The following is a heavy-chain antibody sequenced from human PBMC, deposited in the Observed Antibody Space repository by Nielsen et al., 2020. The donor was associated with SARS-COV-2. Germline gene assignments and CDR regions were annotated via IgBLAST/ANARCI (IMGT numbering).Heavy chain of an antibody. CDR2: IDPSDSYT. D-gene: IGHD4-11*01. J-gene: IGHJ6*03. CDR1: GYTFTSYW. CDR3: AGGLQSYYYYYYMDV. V-gene: IGHV5-10-1*01. Sequence: GESLKISCKVSGYTFTSYWISWVRQMPGKGLEWMGRIDPSDSYTNYSPSFQGHVTISADKSISTAYLQWSSLKASDTAMYYCAGGLQSYYYYYYMDVWGKGTTVTVSS.